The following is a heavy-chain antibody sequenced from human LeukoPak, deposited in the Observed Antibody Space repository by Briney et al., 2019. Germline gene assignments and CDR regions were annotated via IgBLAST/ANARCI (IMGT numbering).Heavy chain of an antibody. V-gene: IGHV1-2*02. CDR1: GYTFTGYY. CDR2: INPNSGGT. CDR3: ARGRRNWDRSSGAFDI. Sequence: ASVKVSCKASGYTFTGYYMHWVRQAPGQGLEWMGWINPNSGGTNYAQKFQGRVTMTRNTSISTAYMELSRLRSDDTAVYYCARGRRNWDRSSGAFDIWGQGTMVTVSS. J-gene: IGHJ3*02. D-gene: IGHD7-27*01.